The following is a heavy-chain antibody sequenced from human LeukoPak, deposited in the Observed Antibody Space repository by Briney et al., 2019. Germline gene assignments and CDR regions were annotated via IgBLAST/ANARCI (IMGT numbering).Heavy chain of an antibody. Sequence: ASVTVSCKDSGYTFTTYGISWVRQAPGQRLEWMGWISAYNGKTNYAPKFQGRVTMTTDTSTSTAYMDLRSLRSDDTAVYYCTRDGPDYGDYINFDYWGQGTLVTVSS. CDR3: TRDGPDYGDYINFDY. V-gene: IGHV1-18*04. D-gene: IGHD4-17*01. CDR1: GYTFTTYG. J-gene: IGHJ4*02. CDR2: ISAYNGKT.